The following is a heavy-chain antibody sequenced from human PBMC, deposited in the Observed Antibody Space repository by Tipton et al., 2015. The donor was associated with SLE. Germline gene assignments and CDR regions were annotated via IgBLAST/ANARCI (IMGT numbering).Heavy chain of an antibody. D-gene: IGHD2-8*02. J-gene: IGHJ4*02. CDR1: GFNFDDHA. CDR3: ARAGRYCTGGVCYKGAFDL. CDR2: MSWNSGSI. V-gene: IGHV3-9*01. Sequence: SLRLSCAASGFNFDDHAMPWVRPFPGKGLEWVSGMSWNSGSIGYADSVKGRFTISRDNAKNSLYLHMNSLRAEDTAVYFCARAGRYCTGGVCYKGAFDLWGQGTLVTVSS.